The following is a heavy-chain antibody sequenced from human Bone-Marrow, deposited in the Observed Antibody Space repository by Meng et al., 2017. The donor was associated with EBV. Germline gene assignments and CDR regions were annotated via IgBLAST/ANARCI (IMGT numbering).Heavy chain of an antibody. CDR1: GFTFSSHA. J-gene: IGHJ4*02. D-gene: IGHD3-16*01. CDR2: ISGSGGST. CDR3: AKAPIWSYFDH. Sequence: LGVAGGGWVQGGRSLRLSWAASGFTFSSHAMSWVRQAPGKGLEWVSSISGSGGSTYYADSVKGRFTVSRDNSKNTLYLQMDSLRAEDTAVYCCAKAPIWSYFDHWGQGALVTVSS. V-gene: IGHV3-23*04.